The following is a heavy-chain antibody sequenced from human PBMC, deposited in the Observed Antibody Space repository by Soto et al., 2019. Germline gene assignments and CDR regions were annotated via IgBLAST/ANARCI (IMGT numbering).Heavy chain of an antibody. CDR3: ARGVGSGTYYNQYNWFDP. CDR2: INAGNGNT. D-gene: IGHD3-10*01. CDR1: GYTFTSYA. Sequence: ASVKVSCKASGYTFTSYAMHWVRQAPGQRLEWMGWINAGNGNTKYSQKFQGRVTITRDTSTSTAYMELRSLRSDDTAVYYCARGVGSGTYYNQYNWFDPWGQGTLVTVSS. V-gene: IGHV1-3*01. J-gene: IGHJ5*02.